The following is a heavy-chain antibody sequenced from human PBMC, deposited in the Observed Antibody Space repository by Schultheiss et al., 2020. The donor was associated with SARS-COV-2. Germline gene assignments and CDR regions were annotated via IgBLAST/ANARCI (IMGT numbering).Heavy chain of an antibody. CDR1: GGSISSSSYY. CDR3: ARDGAATRFGLRVSGVSRFDP. D-gene: IGHD2-15*01. V-gene: IGHV4-39*02. CDR2: IYYSGST. J-gene: IGHJ5*02. Sequence: SETLSLTCTVSGGSISSSSYYWGWIRQPPGKGLEWIGSIYYSGSTYYNPSPKSRVTISVDTSKNQFSLKLSSVTAADTAVYYCARDGAATRFGLRVSGVSRFDPWGQGTLVTVSS.